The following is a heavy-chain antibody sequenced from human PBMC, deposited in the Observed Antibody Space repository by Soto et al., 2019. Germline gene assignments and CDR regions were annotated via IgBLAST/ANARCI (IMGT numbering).Heavy chain of an antibody. D-gene: IGHD4-17*01. CDR3: ARHLTVTSPMDV. CDR2: IYYSGST. CDR1: GGSISSYY. Sequence: SETLSLTCPVSGGSISSYYWSWIRQPPGKGLEWIGYIYYSGSTNYNPSLKSRVTISVDTSKNQFSLKLSSVTAADTAVYYCARHLTVTSPMDVWGKGTTVTVSS. V-gene: IGHV4-59*08. J-gene: IGHJ6*04.